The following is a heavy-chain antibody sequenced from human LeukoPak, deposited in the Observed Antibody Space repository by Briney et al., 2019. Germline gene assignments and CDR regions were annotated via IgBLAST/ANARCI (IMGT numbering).Heavy chain of an antibody. CDR2: INHSGST. CDR3: ARGPRY. Sequence: SETLSLTCAVYGGSFSGYYWSWIRQPPGKGLEWIGEINHSGSTNYNPSLKSRVTISVDTSKNQFSLKLSSVTAADTAVYYCARGPRYWGQGTLVTVSS. CDR1: GGSFSGYY. V-gene: IGHV4-34*01. J-gene: IGHJ4*02.